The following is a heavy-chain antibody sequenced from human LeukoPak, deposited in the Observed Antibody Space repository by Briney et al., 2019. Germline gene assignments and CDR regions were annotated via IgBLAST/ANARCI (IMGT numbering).Heavy chain of an antibody. CDR3: AKQDEVQLWLRAYYYGMDV. CDR1: GFTLSSYG. Sequence: GRSLRLSCAASGFTLSSYGMRWVRQAPGKGLEWVAVISYDGSNKYYADSVKGRFTISRDNSKNTLYLQMNSLRAEDTAVYYCAKQDEVQLWLRAYYYGMDVWGQGTTVTVSS. V-gene: IGHV3-30*18. D-gene: IGHD5-18*01. J-gene: IGHJ6*02. CDR2: ISYDGSNK.